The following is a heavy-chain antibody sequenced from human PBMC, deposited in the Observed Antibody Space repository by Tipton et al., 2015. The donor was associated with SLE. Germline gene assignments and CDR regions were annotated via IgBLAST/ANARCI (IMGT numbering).Heavy chain of an antibody. CDR3: ARENNWFDP. V-gene: IGHV4-30-2*01. CDR1: GGSISSGGYS. J-gene: IGHJ5*02. CDR2: IYHSGTT. Sequence: TLSLTCAVSGGSISSGGYSWSWIRQPPGKGLEWIGYIYHSGTTYYNPSLKSRVTISLDASKNQFSLKLSSVTAADTAVYYCARENNWFDPWGQGTLVTVSS.